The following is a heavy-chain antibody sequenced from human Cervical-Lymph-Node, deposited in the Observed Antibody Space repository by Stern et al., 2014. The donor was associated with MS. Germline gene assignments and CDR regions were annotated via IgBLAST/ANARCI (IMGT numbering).Heavy chain of an antibody. CDR3: VLPSKVTTAAFDV. CDR1: GGTFTSFS. V-gene: IGHV1-69*06. Sequence: VQLVESGAEVKKPGSSVNVSCKASGGTFTSFSINWVRQVPGQSLEWMGGIIPIFDTPNLAQKFQGRVTITADSSMSTVYMALNSLRSDDTAVYYWVLPSKVTTAAFDVWGRGTMVTVSS. CDR2: IIPIFDTP. D-gene: IGHD4-17*01. J-gene: IGHJ3*01.